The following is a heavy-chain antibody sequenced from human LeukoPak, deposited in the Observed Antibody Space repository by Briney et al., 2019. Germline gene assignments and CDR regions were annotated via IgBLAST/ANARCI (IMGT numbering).Heavy chain of an antibody. V-gene: IGHV3-30-3*01. Sequence: GGSLRLSCAASGFTFSSYAMHWVRQAPGKGLEWVAVISYDGSNKYYADSVKGRFTISRDNSKNTLYLQMNSLRAEDTAVYYCAGSSGSFDAFDIWGQGTMVTVSS. CDR3: AGSSGSFDAFDI. CDR1: GFTFSSYA. CDR2: ISYDGSNK. D-gene: IGHD3-10*01. J-gene: IGHJ3*02.